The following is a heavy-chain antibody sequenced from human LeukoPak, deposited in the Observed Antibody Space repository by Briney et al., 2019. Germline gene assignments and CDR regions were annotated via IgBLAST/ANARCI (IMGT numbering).Heavy chain of an antibody. CDR1: GFTFSSYA. Sequence: GGSLRLSCAASGFTFSSYAMSWVRQAPGKGLEWVSAITGSGGSTYYADSVKGRFTISRDNSKNTLYLQMNSLRAEDTAVYYCAHTMTAGYTYGNAAYWGQGTQVTVSS. CDR3: AHTMTAGYTYGNAAY. V-gene: IGHV3-23*01. D-gene: IGHD5-18*01. J-gene: IGHJ4*02. CDR2: ITGSGGST.